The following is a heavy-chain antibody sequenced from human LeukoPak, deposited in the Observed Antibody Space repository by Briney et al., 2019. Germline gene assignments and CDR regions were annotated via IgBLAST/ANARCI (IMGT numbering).Heavy chain of an antibody. D-gene: IGHD3-10*01. Sequence: SETLSLTCTVSGGSISSYYWSWIRQPAGKGLEWIGRIYTSGSTNYNPSLKSRVTMSVDTSKNQFSLKLSSVTAADTAVYYCARSSMVRGLVYYYYYMDVWGKGTTVTVSS. V-gene: IGHV4-4*07. CDR2: IYTSGST. CDR3: ARSSMVRGLVYYYYYMDV. CDR1: GGSISSYY. J-gene: IGHJ6*03.